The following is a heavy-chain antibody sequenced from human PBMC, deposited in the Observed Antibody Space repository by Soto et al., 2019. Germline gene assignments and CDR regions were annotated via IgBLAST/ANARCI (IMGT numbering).Heavy chain of an antibody. CDR1: GYTFSSYA. CDR3: ARSDYYDSSGKDAFDI. CDR2: IIPIFGTA. V-gene: IGHV1-69*13. D-gene: IGHD3-22*01. Sequence: ASVKVSCKASGYTFSSYAISWVRQAPGQGLEWMGGIIPIFGTANYAQKFQGRVTITADESTSTAYMELSSLRSEDTAVYYCARSDYYDSSGKDAFDIWGQGTMVTVSS. J-gene: IGHJ3*02.